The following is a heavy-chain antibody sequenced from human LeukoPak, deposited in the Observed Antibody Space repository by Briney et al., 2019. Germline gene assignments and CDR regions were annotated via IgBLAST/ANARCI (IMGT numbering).Heavy chain of an antibody. D-gene: IGHD6-19*01. J-gene: IGHJ5*02. CDR3: ARGSSGYWFDP. V-gene: IGHV5-51*01. CDR2: IYPRDSDI. CDR1: GYIFSTHW. Sequence: HGESLKISCKGSGYIFSTHWIGWVRQMPGKRLEWMGIIYPRDSDIRYSPSFQGQVTISADKSISTAYLQWSSLKASDTAIYYCARGSSGYWFDPWGQGTLVTVSS.